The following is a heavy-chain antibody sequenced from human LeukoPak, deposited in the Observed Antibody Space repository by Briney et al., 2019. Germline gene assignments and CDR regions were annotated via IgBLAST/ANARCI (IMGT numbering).Heavy chain of an antibody. V-gene: IGHV3-15*01. J-gene: IGHJ4*02. Sequence: GGSLRLSCADCGFTFSDDWMSWVRQAAGRGLEWVGRIKRKTDGAATDYAAPVKGRFTISKDDSKHPLFLQMHSLRTEDTAVYYCTTATMIRGVSDYWGQGTLVTVSS. CDR1: GFTFSDDW. CDR2: IKRKTDGAAT. CDR3: TTATMIRGVSDY. D-gene: IGHD3-10*01.